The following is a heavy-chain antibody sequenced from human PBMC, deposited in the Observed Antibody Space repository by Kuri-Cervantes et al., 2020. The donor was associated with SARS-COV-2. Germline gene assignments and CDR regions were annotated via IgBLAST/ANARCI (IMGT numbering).Heavy chain of an antibody. CDR3: ARYLDWERGIDS. CDR1: GYTFTTYG. J-gene: IGHJ4*02. CDR2: ISTYNGNT. D-gene: IGHD3/OR15-3a*01. V-gene: IGHV1-18*01. Sequence: ASVKVSCKASGYTFTTYGISWVRQAPGRGLEWVGWISTYNGNTNYAEILQGRVTMTRDTSRGTAYMELSSLRSDDTAVYFCARYLDWERGIDSWGQGSLVTVSS.